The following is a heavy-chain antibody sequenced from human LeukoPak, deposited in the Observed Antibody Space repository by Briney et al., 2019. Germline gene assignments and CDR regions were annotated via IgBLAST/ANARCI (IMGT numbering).Heavy chain of an antibody. Sequence: SVKVSCKASGGTFHSYAISWVRQAPGQGLGWMGRIIPILGIANYAQKFQGRVTITADKSTSTAYMELSSLRSEDTAVYYCATDVDTAMAYGMDVWGQGTTVTVSS. V-gene: IGHV1-69*04. CDR2: IIPILGIA. CDR1: GGTFHSYA. J-gene: IGHJ6*02. CDR3: ATDVDTAMAYGMDV. D-gene: IGHD5-18*01.